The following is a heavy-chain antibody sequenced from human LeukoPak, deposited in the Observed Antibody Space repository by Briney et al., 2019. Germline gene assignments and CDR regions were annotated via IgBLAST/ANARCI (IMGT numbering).Heavy chain of an antibody. CDR3: ARVLSYYDILTGYYNFYYFDY. D-gene: IGHD3-9*01. V-gene: IGHV4-4*02. J-gene: IGHJ4*02. CDR1: GGSISSSNW. Sequence: PSETLSLTCAVSGGSISSSNWWSWVRQPPGKGLEWIGEIYHSGSTNYNPPLKSRVTISVDKSKNQFSLKLSSVTAADTAVYYCARVLSYYDILTGYYNFYYFDYWGQGTLVTVSS. CDR2: IYHSGST.